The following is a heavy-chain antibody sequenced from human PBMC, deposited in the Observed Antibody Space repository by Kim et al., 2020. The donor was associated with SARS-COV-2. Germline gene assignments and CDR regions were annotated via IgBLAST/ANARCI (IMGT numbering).Heavy chain of an antibody. J-gene: IGHJ4*02. V-gene: IGHV1-69*04. CDR3: ARGYCSGGSCYQFDY. Sequence: KFQGRVTITADKSTSTAYMELSSLRSEDTAVYYCARGYCSGGSCYQFDYWGQGTLVTVSS. D-gene: IGHD2-15*01.